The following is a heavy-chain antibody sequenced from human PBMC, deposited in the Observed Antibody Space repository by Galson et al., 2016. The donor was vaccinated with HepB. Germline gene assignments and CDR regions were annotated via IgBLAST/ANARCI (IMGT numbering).Heavy chain of an antibody. CDR1: GFTFSSYW. D-gene: IGHD3-9*01. CDR2: IKQDGSEK. CDR3: ARVFMSYYDILTGYSYSLDV. J-gene: IGHJ6*02. Sequence: SLRLSCAASGFTFSSYWMGWVRQAPGRGLEWVANIKQDGSEKYYVDSVKGRFTISRDNAKNSLYLQMNSLRVEDTAIYYCARVFMSYYDILTGYSYSLDVWGQGSTVTVSS. V-gene: IGHV3-7*01.